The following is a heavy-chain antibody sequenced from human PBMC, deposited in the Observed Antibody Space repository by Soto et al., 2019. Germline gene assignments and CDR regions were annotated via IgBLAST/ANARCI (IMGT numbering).Heavy chain of an antibody. V-gene: IGHV4-39*01. CDR1: GFSISGSIYY. Sequence: SDTQPVTCTVSGFSISGSIYYWGRISQPPGKGLEWIGSIYYSGSTDYSPSLESRVNISGETSKKQFPRRLSSVTAADTAVYFFARQGDDIRGGNTVLAYWGKGT. D-gene: IGHD2-15*01. J-gene: IGHJ4*02. CDR2: IYYSGST. CDR3: ARQGDDIRGGNTVLAY.